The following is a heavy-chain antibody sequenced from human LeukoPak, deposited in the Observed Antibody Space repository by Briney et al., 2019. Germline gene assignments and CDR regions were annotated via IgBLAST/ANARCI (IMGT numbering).Heavy chain of an antibody. CDR1: GYTFTGYY. CDR3: ASGYYGSGSYFPPQGY. CDR2: INPNSSGT. Sequence: ASVKVSCKASGYTFTGYYMHWVRRAPGQGLEWMGWINPNSSGTNYAQKFQGRVTMTRDTSISTAYMELSRLRSDDTAVYYCASGYYGSGSYFPPQGYWGQGTLVTVSS. J-gene: IGHJ4*02. V-gene: IGHV1-2*02. D-gene: IGHD3-10*01.